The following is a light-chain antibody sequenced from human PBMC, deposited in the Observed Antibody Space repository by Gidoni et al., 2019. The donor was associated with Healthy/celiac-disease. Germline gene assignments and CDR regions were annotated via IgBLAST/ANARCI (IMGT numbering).Light chain of an antibody. CDR2: AAS. V-gene: IGKV1-8*01. Sequence: AIRITQSPSSLSASTGDRVTITCRASQCISSYFAWYQQKPGKAPKLLIYAASTLQRGVPSRFSGSGSGTDFTLTISCLQSEDFATYYCQQYYSYPALTFGGGTKVEIK. J-gene: IGKJ4*01. CDR1: QCISSY. CDR3: QQYYSYPALT.